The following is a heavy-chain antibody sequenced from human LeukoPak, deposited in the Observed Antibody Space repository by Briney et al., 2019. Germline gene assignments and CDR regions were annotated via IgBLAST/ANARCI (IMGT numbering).Heavy chain of an antibody. J-gene: IGHJ4*02. Sequence: SETLSLTCAVYGGSSSGYYWNWIRQPPGKGLEWIGEINHRGNTNYNPSLKSRVTMSVDTSKNQVSLELGSVTAADTAVYYCARGDATSVTRFRPRPYLDYWGQGTLVTVSS. D-gene: IGHD4-17*01. CDR3: ARGDATSVTRFRPRPYLDY. CDR1: GGSSSGYY. CDR2: INHRGNT. V-gene: IGHV4-34*01.